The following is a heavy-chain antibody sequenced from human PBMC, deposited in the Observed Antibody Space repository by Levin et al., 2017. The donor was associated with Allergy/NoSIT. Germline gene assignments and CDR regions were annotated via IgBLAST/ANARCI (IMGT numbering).Heavy chain of an antibody. V-gene: IGHV3-53*01. J-gene: IGHJ6*03. CDR3: AREQDAHYYYYMDV. CDR2: TYRGGST. Sequence: PGGSLRLSCAASGFTVSSNYMSWVRQAPGKGLEWVSVTYRGGSTYYADSVKGRFTISRDNSKNMLYLQMNSLRAEDTAVYYCAREQDAHYYYYMDVWGKGTTVTVSS. CDR1: GFTVSSNY.